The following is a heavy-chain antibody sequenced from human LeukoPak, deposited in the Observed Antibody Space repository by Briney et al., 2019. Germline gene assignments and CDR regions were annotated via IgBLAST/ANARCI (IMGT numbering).Heavy chain of an antibody. D-gene: IGHD1-1*01. V-gene: IGHV4-39*01. Sequence: PSETLSLTCTVSGGYIISRSHYWGWIRQPPGKGLEKIGSVYYSGNTYYNPSLKTRATISIDTPTSKNQFSLTLSSVTAADTAVYYCARHHAEILVPNDWGQGTLVTVSS. J-gene: IGHJ4*02. CDR1: GGYIISRSHY. CDR2: VYYSGNT. CDR3: ARHHAEILVPND.